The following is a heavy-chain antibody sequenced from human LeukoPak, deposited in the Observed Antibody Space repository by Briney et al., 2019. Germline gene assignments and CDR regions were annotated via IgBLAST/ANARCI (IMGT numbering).Heavy chain of an antibody. D-gene: IGHD2-8*01. CDR2: INPNSGGT. CDR1: GYTFTGYY. V-gene: IGHV1-2*02. J-gene: IGHJ4*02. Sequence: ASVKVSCKASGYTFTGYYMHWVRQAPGQGLEWMGWINPNSGGTNYAQKFQGRVTMTRDTSISTAYMELSRLRSDDTAVYYCARDSSGILPDIVLMVYARQPRGGFDYWGQGTLVTVSS. CDR3: ARDSSGILPDIVLMVYARQPRGGFDY.